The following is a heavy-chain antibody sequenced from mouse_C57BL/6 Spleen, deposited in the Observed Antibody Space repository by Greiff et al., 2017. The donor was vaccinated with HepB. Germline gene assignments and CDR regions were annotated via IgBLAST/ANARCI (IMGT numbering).Heavy chain of an antibody. CDR2: IDPSDSET. CDR1: GYTFTSYW. J-gene: IGHJ1*03. CDR3: ARSKSTMVNFDV. D-gene: IGHD2-2*01. Sequence: VQLQQPGAELVRPGSSVKLSCKASGYTFTSYWMHWVKQRPIQGLEWIGNIDPSDSETHYNQKFKDKATLTVDKSSSTAYMQLSSLTSEDSAVYYCARSKSTMVNFDVWGTGTTVTVSS. V-gene: IGHV1-52*01.